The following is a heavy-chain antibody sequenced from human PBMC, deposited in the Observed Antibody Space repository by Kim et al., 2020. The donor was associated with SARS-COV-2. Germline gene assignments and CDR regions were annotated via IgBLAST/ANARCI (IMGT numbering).Heavy chain of an antibody. V-gene: IGHV4-59*01. CDR2: MDYSGST. J-gene: IGHJ5*02. CDR1: GGSISSYY. Sequence: SETLSLTCTVSGGSISSYYRTWIRQSPGKGLEWIGYMDYSGSTNYNPSPRSSVPITEATYRNQFPLQLSSVTAAATAGYYCSRAPPHRDSSSWCDPIDRSGQGALVTVSS. D-gene: IGHD6-13*01. CDR3: SRAPPHRDSSSWCDPIDR.